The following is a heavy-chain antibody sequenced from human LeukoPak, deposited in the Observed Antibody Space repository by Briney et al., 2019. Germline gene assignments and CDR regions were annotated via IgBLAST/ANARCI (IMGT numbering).Heavy chain of an antibody. J-gene: IGHJ6*03. CDR1: GFTFSSYG. D-gene: IGHD6-13*01. V-gene: IGHV3-23*01. CDR3: AKFGSWYYYYMDV. Sequence: GGSLRLSCAASGFTFSSYGMSWVRQAPGKGLEWVSIISGSGGSTYYADSVKGRFTISRDNSKNTLYLQMNSLRAEDTAVYYCAKFGSWYYYYMDVWGKGTTVTISS. CDR2: ISGSGGST.